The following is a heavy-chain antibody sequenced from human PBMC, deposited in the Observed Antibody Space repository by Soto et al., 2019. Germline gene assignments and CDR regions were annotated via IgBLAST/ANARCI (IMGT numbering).Heavy chain of an antibody. Sequence: GGSLRLSCAASGFTFSDYYMSWIRQAPGKGLEWVSYISSRSSTLFYADSVKGRFTISRDNAKNSLYLQMTSLRAEDTAVYYCASKRLYFYGLDVWGQGTTVTVSS. CDR2: ISSRSSTL. V-gene: IGHV3-11*04. CDR1: GFTFSDYY. CDR3: ASKRLYFYGLDV. J-gene: IGHJ6*02.